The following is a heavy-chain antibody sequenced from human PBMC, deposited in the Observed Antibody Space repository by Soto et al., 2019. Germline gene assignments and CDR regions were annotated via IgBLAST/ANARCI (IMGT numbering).Heavy chain of an antibody. D-gene: IGHD5-18*01. CDR1: VFTFSSNY. CDR3: ARSGYSYGFDP. J-gene: IGHJ5*02. V-gene: IGHV3-53*01. CDR2: IYSGGST. Sequence: GPLRLSCAASVFTFSSNYMSWVRQAPGKGLEWVSVIYSGGSTYYADSVKGRFTISRDNSKNTLYLQMNSLRAEDTAVYYCARSGYSYGFDPWGQGTLVTVSS.